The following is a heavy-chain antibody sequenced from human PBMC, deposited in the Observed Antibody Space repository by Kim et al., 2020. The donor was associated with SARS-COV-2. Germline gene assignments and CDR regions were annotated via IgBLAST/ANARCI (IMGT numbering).Heavy chain of an antibody. CDR3: ARGALPGYSSSRRYFDL. CDR1: GGSFSGYY. CDR2: INHSGST. V-gene: IGHV4-34*01. J-gene: IGHJ2*01. Sequence: SETLSLTCAVYGGSFSGYYWSWIRQPPGKGLEWIGEINHSGSTNYNPSLKSRVTISVDTSKNQFSLKLSSVTAADTAVYYCARGALPGYSSSRRYFDLWGRGTLVTVSS. D-gene: IGHD6-13*01.